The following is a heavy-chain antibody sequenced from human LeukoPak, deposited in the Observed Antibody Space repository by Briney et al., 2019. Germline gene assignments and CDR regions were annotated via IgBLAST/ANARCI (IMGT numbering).Heavy chain of an antibody. CDR3: ARYKQQLVGRTHFDY. CDR2: IYYSGST. D-gene: IGHD6-13*01. J-gene: IGHJ4*02. V-gene: IGHV4-59*08. Sequence: SETLSLTCTVSGGSISSYCWSWIRQPPGKGLEWIRYIYYSGSTNYNPSLRSRVTISVDTSKNQFSLKLSSVTAADTAVYYCARYKQQLVGRTHFDYWGQGTLVTVSS. CDR1: GGSISSYC.